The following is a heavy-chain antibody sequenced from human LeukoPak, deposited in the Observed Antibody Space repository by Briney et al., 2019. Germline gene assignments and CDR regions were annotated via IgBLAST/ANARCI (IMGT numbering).Heavy chain of an antibody. CDR2: FDPEDGET. V-gene: IGHV1-24*01. Sequence: ASVKVSCKVSGYTLTELSMHWVRQAPGKGLEWMGGFDPEDGETIYAQKFQGRVTMTEDTSTDTAYMELSSLRSEDTAVYYCATFHPRGASGWLNWFDPWGQGTLVTVSS. CDR3: ATFHPRGASGWLNWFDP. J-gene: IGHJ5*02. CDR1: GYTLTELS. D-gene: IGHD6-19*01.